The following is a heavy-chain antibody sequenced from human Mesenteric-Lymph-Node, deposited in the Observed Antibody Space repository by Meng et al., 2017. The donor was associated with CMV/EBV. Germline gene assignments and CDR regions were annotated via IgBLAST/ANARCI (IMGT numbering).Heavy chain of an antibody. CDR1: GFTFSSYA. V-gene: IGHV3-64*02. Sequence: GESLKISCAASGFTFSSYAMHWVRQAPGKGLEYVSAISSNGGSTYYADSVKGRFTISRDNSKNTLYLQMGSLRAEDMAVYYCAREQQLAFDYWGQGTLVTVS. CDR3: AREQQLAFDY. CDR2: ISSNGGST. D-gene: IGHD6-13*01. J-gene: IGHJ4*02.